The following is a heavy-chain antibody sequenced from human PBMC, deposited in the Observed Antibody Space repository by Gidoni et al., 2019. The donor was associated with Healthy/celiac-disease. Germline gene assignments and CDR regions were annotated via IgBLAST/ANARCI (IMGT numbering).Heavy chain of an antibody. CDR1: GFTFSCYE. Sequence: EVQLVESGRGLVQPVGSLRPSCAASGFTFSCYEMNWVRQAPGKGLEWVSYISSSGSTIYYADSVKGRFPISRDNAKNALYLQMNSLRGEDTAVYYCARDEAMRSLDYWGQGTLVTVSS. CDR3: ARDEAMRSLDY. CDR2: ISSSGSTI. D-gene: IGHD5-18*01. V-gene: IGHV3-48*03. J-gene: IGHJ4*02.